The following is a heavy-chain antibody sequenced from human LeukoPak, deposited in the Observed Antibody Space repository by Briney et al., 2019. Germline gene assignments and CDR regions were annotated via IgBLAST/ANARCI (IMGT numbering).Heavy chain of an antibody. V-gene: IGHV3-7*01. CDR2: IKEDGSEK. J-gene: IGHJ5*02. Sequence: PGGSLRLSCAASGFTFSNYWMSWVRQAPGKGLEWVANIKEDGSEKYNVDSVKGRFTISRDNAKNSLYLQMNSLRAEDTAVYYCARMAGLSWFDPWGQGTLVTVSS. CDR3: ARMAGLSWFDP. D-gene: IGHD5-24*01. CDR1: GFTFSNYW.